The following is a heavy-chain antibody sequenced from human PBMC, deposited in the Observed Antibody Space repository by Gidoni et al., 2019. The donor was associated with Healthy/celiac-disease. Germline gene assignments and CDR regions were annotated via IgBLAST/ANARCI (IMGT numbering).Heavy chain of an antibody. V-gene: IGHV3-33*01. CDR3: ARALESDYGEEGWFDP. CDR1: SSYG. CDR2: IWYDGSNK. D-gene: IGHD4-17*01. J-gene: IGHJ5*02. Sequence: SSYGMHWVRQAPGKGLEWVAVIWYDGSNKYYADSVKGRFTISRDNSKNTLYLQMNSLRAEDTAVYYCARALESDYGEEGWFDPWGQGTLVTVSS.